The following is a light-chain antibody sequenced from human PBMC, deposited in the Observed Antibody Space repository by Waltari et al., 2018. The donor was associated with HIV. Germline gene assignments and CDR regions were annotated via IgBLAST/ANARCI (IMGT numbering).Light chain of an antibody. CDR2: GAS. CDR1: HSIFNN. J-gene: IGKJ4*01. CDR3: QQYNDWLALT. Sequence: ILMTQSPATVSVSPGERVTLSCTASHSIFNNLAWYQQRPGQAPRPLIYGASTRVTGVPDRFSGSGSGTDFTLSISSVQSEDFALYFCQQYNDWLALTFGGGTKVEV. V-gene: IGKV3-15*01.